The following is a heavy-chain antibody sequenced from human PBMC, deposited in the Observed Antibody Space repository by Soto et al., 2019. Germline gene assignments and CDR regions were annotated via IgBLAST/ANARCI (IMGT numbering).Heavy chain of an antibody. CDR1: GFTFSRYG. D-gene: IGHD5-12*01. J-gene: IGHJ4*02. CDR3: AKSGGDGYNSAPYYFDY. V-gene: IGHV3-30*18. Sequence: QVHLGESGGGVVQPGRSLRLSCAASGFTFSRYGMHWVRQAPGKGLEWVAVISYDGSNKYYADSVKGRFTISRDNSKNTLYLQMNSLRAEDTAVYYCAKSGGDGYNSAPYYFDYWGQGTLVTVSS. CDR2: ISYDGSNK.